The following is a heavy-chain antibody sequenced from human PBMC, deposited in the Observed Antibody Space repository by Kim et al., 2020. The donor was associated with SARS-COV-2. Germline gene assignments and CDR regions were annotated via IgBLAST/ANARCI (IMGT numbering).Heavy chain of an antibody. J-gene: IGHJ2*01. Sequence: KGRFTISGDNAKNTLYLQMNSLRAEDTAVYYCAKDWAQGYGDYTSWYFDLWGRGTLVTVSS. CDR3: AKDWAQGYGDYTSWYFDL. D-gene: IGHD4-17*01. V-gene: IGHV3-23*01.